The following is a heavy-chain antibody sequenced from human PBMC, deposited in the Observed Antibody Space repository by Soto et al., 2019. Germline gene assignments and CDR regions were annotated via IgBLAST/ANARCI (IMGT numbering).Heavy chain of an antibody. CDR3: AGVRALEWFDA. Sequence: ASVKVSCRASGYTFTSYDSNWVRQATGQGLEWMGWMNPNSGNTGYAQKFQGRVTMTRNTSISTAYMELSSLRSEDTAVYYCAGVRALEWFDACGQGTLVTFSS. CDR1: GYTFTSYD. V-gene: IGHV1-8*01. J-gene: IGHJ5*02. CDR2: MNPNSGNT.